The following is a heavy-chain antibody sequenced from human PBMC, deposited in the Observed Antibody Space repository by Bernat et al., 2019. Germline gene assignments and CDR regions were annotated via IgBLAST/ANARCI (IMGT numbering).Heavy chain of an antibody. V-gene: IGHV4-4*02. J-gene: IGHJ6*02. Sequence: VQLQESGPGLVKPSETLPLTCDVSGASINSYWWSWVRQPPGKGLEGIGEIEHGGATNYNPSLKSRVTISVDKSKNQFSLKLSSVTDADTALYYCARNGAYCIEVWGQGTTVTVS. CDR1: GASINSYW. D-gene: IGHD2-21*01. CDR3: ARNGAYCIEV. CDR2: IEHGGAT.